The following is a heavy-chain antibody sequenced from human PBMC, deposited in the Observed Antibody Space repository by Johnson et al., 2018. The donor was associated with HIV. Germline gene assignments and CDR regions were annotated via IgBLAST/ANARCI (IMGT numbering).Heavy chain of an antibody. CDR3: ARGHSDWGWSDAFDI. J-gene: IGHJ3*02. CDR1: GFTFSSYA. Sequence: QVQLVESGGGVVQPGRSLRLSCAASGFTFSSYAMHWVRQAPGKGLEWVAVISYDGSNKYYADSVKGRFTISRDNSKNTLYLQMNSLRAEDTAVYYCARGHSDWGWSDAFDIWGQGTMVTVSS. D-gene: IGHD3-9*01. CDR2: ISYDGSNK. V-gene: IGHV3-30*04.